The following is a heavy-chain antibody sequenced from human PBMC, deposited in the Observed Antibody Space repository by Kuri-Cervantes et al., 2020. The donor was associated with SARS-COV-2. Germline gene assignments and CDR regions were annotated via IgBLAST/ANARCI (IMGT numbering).Heavy chain of an antibody. Sequence: SETLSLTCNVSGASVYNPSYYWSWIRQPPGRGLEWIGYIFYTGSATYNPSLKSRVTISVDTSKNQFSLKLSSVTAADTAVYYCARAGITIFGVVRKNWFDPWGQGTLVTVSS. D-gene: IGHD3-3*01. CDR1: GASVYNPSYY. V-gene: IGHV4-61*01. CDR2: IFYTGSA. CDR3: ARAGITIFGVVRKNWFDP. J-gene: IGHJ5*02.